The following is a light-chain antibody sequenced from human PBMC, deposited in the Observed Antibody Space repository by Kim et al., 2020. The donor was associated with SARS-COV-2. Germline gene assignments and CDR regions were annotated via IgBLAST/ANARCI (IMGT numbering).Light chain of an antibody. CDR2: KAS. Sequence: LSASVGDRVTITCRASQSSSSWLAWYQQKPGKAPKLLIYKASSLESGVPSRFSGSGSGTEFTLTISSLQPDDFATYYCQQYNSYWTFGQGTKVDI. CDR3: QQYNSYWT. J-gene: IGKJ1*01. CDR1: QSSSSW. V-gene: IGKV1-5*03.